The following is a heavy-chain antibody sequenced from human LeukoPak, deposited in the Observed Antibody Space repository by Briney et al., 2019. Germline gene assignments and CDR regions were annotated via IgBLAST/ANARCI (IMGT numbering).Heavy chain of an antibody. V-gene: IGHV4-39*01. CDR2: IYYSGST. Sequence: SETLSLTCTVSGGSISSSRYYWGWIRQPPGKGLEWIRSIYYSGSTYYNPSLQSRVTISVDTSKNQFSLKLSSVTAADTAVYYCARSAYGSGSFTVSSWGQGTLVTVSS. D-gene: IGHD3-10*01. CDR1: GGSISSSRYY. CDR3: ARSAYGSGSFTVSS. J-gene: IGHJ5*02.